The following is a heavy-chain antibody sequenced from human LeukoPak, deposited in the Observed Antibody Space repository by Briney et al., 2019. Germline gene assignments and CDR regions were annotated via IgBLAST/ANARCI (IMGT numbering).Heavy chain of an antibody. CDR3: AKGGASVTRYVDY. CDR2: MSNSGENT. CDR1: GFTFSSYS. V-gene: IGHV3-30*18. D-gene: IGHD4-17*01. J-gene: IGHJ4*02. Sequence: GGSLRLSCAASGFTFSSYSMQWVRQTPGKGLEWVGIMSNSGENTFYGEAVKGRFTISRDDSQNTLYLQMNSLRPEDTAVYYCAKGGASVTRYVDYWGQGTLVTVSS.